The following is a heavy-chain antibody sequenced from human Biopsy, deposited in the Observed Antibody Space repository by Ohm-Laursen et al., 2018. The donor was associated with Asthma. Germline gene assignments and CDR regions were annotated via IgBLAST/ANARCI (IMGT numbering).Heavy chain of an antibody. CDR1: GFAVSRDY. CDR2: IYSGGTP. J-gene: IGHJ4*02. V-gene: IGHV3-53*01. CDR3: ARGDSSNWSHYYFDY. Sequence: PRLSCTASGFAVSRDYMFWVRQAPGKGLEWVSVIYSGGTPHTADSVRGRFTISRDYSKNTLYLQMHSLRAEDTAVYYCARGDSSNWSHYYFDYWGQGTLVTVSS. D-gene: IGHD3-22*01.